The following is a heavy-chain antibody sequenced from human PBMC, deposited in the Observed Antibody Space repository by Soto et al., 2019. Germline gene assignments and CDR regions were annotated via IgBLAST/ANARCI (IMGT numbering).Heavy chain of an antibody. CDR2: ISWNSGRI. V-gene: IGHV3-9*01. D-gene: IGHD2-2*01. CDR1: GFPFDDYV. CDR3: VKDYDCSTTSCHPWFFDL. Sequence: SLRLSCAASGFPFDDYVMHWVRQAPGKGLEWVSGISWNSGRIGYADSVKGRFTISRDNAKNSLYLQMNSLRAEDTALYYCVKDYDCSTTSCHPWFFDLWGRGTLVTVSS. J-gene: IGHJ2*01.